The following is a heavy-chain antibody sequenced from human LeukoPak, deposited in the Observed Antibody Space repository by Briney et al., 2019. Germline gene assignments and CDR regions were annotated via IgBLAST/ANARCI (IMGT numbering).Heavy chain of an antibody. Sequence: GGSLRLSCAASGFTFSTYTMAWVRQAPGGGPEWVSGIGGDGGGGTYYADSARGRFAISRDNSKSTLYLQMNSLRVEDTAVYYCLKDFGRNLGGPGYWGRGTLVTVSP. CDR3: LKDFGRNLGGPGY. J-gene: IGHJ4*02. CDR1: GFTFSTYT. CDR2: IGGDGGGGT. D-gene: IGHD3-10*01. V-gene: IGHV3-23*01.